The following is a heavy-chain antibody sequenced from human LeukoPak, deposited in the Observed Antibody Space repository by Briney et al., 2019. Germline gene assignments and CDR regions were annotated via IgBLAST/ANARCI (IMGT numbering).Heavy chain of an antibody. CDR3: ARGGYSSGGYYFDY. V-gene: IGHV3-13*04. D-gene: IGHD6-19*01. J-gene: IGHJ4*02. CDR1: GFTFSSYD. CDR2: ICTAGDT. Sequence: QPGVSLRLSCAASGFTFSSYDMHWVRQTTGKGLEWVSAICTAGDTYYPGSGKGRFTISRENAKNSLYLEMNSLRAGDTAVYYCARGGYSSGGYYFDYWGQGTLVTVSS.